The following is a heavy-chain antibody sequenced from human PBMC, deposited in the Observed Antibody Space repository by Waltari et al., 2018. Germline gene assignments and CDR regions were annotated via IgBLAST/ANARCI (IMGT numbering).Heavy chain of an antibody. CDR3: ARDRGRGIYLDT. Sequence: QLQLQESGPGLVKPSGTLSPSCAVSGDSMSSTDWWSWVRQSPQKGLEWLGQVHHSGKTNYNPSFASRVTVSVDTSNNQFSLRLTSATAADTAIYYCARDRGRGIYLDTWGPGTLVTVSP. V-gene: IGHV4-4*02. J-gene: IGHJ5*02. D-gene: IGHD1-26*01. CDR1: GDSMSSTDW. CDR2: VHHSGKT.